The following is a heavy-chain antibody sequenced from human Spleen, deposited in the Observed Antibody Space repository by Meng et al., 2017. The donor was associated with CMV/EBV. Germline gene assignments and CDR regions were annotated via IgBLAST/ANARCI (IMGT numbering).Heavy chain of an antibody. V-gene: IGHV3-21*01. CDR1: GFPFSSYS. Sequence: GGSLRLSCAASGFPFSSYSLNWVRQAPGQGLEWVSSISTGSSYIYYADSVKGRFTISRDNSKNTLNLQMNRLRPEDTAVYYCARGSGLLYAIRYYFDYWGQGTLVTVSS. D-gene: IGHD2-8*01. CDR3: ARGSGLLYAIRYYFDY. J-gene: IGHJ4*02. CDR2: ISTGSSYI.